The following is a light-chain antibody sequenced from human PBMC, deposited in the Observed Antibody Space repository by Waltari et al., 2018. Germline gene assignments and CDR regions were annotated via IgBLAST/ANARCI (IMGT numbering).Light chain of an antibody. Sequence: DIQMTQSPSSLSASVGDRVTITCRASQSISSYLNWYQQKPGKAPKLLIYAASSLQRWVPSRFSGSGAGTDFTLTISSLQPEDFATYYCQQSYSTPPITFGQGTRLEIK. CDR3: QQSYSTPPIT. V-gene: IGKV1-39*01. CDR2: AAS. CDR1: QSISSY. J-gene: IGKJ5*01.